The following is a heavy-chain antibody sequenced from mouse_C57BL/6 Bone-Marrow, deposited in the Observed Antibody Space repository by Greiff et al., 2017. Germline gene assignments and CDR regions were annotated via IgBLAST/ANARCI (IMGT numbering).Heavy chain of an antibody. D-gene: IGHD2-3*01. J-gene: IGHJ1*03. CDR3: ARFGYSWYFDV. CDR1: GYTFTSYW. Sequence: VQLQQPGAELVKPGASVKLSCKASGYTFTSYWMHWVKQRPGQGLEWIGMIHPNSGSTNYNEKFKSKATLTVDKSSSTAYMQLSMLTSEDSAVYYCARFGYSWYFDVWGTGTTVTVSS. V-gene: IGHV1-64*01. CDR2: IHPNSGST.